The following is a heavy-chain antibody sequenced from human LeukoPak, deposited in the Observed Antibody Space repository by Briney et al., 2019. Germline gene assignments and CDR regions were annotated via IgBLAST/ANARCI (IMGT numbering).Heavy chain of an antibody. CDR1: GFTFSSYW. V-gene: IGHV3-7*04. D-gene: IGHD6-19*01. Sequence: GGSLRLSCAGSGFTFSSYWMSWVRQAPGKGLEWVANIKEDGSEKYYVDSVKGRFTISRDNAKNSLYLQMNSLRAEDTAVYHCARARLAVAGNYFEYWGQGTLVTVSS. CDR2: IKEDGSEK. J-gene: IGHJ4*02. CDR3: ARARLAVAGNYFEY.